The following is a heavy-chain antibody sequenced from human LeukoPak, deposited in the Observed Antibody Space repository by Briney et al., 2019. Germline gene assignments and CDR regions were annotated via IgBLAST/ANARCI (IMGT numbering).Heavy chain of an antibody. Sequence: GGSLRLSCAASGFTFSSYWMSWVRQAPGKGLEWVANIKQDGSEKYYVDSVKGRFTISGDNAKNSLYLQMNSLRAEDAAVYFCAKGSAAGRPYYFDYWGQGTLVTVSS. V-gene: IGHV3-7*03. CDR2: IKQDGSEK. CDR1: GFTFSSYW. CDR3: AKGSAAGRPYYFDY. D-gene: IGHD6-25*01. J-gene: IGHJ4*02.